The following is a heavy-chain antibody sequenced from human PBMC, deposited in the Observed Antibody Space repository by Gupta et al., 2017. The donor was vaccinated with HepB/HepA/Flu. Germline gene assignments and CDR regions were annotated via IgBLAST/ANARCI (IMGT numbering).Heavy chain of an antibody. D-gene: IGHD3-22*01. CDR2: INSDGSST. J-gene: IGHJ4*02. Sequence: EVQLVESGGGLVQPGGSLRLSCAASGFTFSSYWMHWVRQAPGKGLVWVSRINSDGSSTSYEDSVKGRVTISRDNAKNTLYLQMNSLRAEDTDXYXCARGAXDDDSSGYYEVWDWGQGTMVTVSS. V-gene: IGHV3-74*01. CDR3: ARGAXDDDSSGYYEVWD. CDR1: GFTFSSYW.